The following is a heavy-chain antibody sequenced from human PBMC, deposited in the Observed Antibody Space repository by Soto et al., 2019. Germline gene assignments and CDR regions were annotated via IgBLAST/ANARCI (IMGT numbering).Heavy chain of an antibody. V-gene: IGHV3-21*01. D-gene: IGHD2-15*01. J-gene: IGHJ4*02. Sequence: GGSLRLSCAASGFTFSSYSMNWVRPPQGKGLEWVSSISSISYIYYADSVKGRFTISRDNAKNSLYLQMNSLRAEDTAVYYCARDRVAALYYFDYWGQGTLVTVSS. CDR1: GFTFSSYS. CDR2: ISSISYI. CDR3: ARDRVAALYYFDY.